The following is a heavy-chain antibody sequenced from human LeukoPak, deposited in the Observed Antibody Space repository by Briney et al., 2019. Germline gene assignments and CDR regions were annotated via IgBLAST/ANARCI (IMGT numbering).Heavy chain of an antibody. J-gene: IGHJ4*02. CDR1: GYTFTGYC. CDR3: ARDLSGSYSVGY. V-gene: IGHV1-2*02. CDR2: INPNSGGT. Sequence: ASVKVSCKASGYTFTGYCMHWVRQAPGQGLEWMGWINPNSGGTNYAQKFQGRVTMTRDTSISTAYMDLSRLISDDTAVYYCARDLSGSYSVGYWGQGTLVTVSS. D-gene: IGHD1-26*01.